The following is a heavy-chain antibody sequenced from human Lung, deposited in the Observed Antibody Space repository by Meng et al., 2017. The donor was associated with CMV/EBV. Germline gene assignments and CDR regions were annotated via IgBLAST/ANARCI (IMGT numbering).Heavy chain of an antibody. CDR1: GNRFSNSW. CDR2: TYPGESDA. CDR3: VRREYFDTESGN. J-gene: IGHJ4*02. Sequence: GXSXKISXQVSGNRFSNSWIGWVRQMPGKGLDWMAITYPGESDAVHNPSFQGRVTISADKSISTAYLQWSSLRASDTAMYYCVRREYFDTESGNWGQGTMVXVSS. V-gene: IGHV5-51*01. D-gene: IGHD3-22*01.